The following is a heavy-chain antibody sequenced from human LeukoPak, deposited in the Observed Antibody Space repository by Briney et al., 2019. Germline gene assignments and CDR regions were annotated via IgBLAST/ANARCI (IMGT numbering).Heavy chain of an antibody. V-gene: IGHV3-30*18. CDR1: GFTFSSYG. J-gene: IGHJ4*02. CDR3: AKASYQNYGGNSGVDYDY. Sequence: PGGSLRLSCAASGFTFSSYGMHWVRQAPGKGLEWEAVISYDGSNKYYADSVKGRFTISRDNSKNTLYLQMNSLRAEDTAVYCCAKASYQNYGGNSGVDYDYWGQGTLVTVSS. D-gene: IGHD4-23*01. CDR2: ISYDGSNK.